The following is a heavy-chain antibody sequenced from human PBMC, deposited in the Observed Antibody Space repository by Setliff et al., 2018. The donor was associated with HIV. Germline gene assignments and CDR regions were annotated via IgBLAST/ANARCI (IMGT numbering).Heavy chain of an antibody. V-gene: IGHV4-59*01. CDR2: IYYSGST. CDR3: AYYDILTGLDY. D-gene: IGHD3-9*01. CDR1: GGSISSYY. J-gene: IGHJ4*02. Sequence: SETLSLTCTVSGGSISSYYWSWIRQPPGKGLEWIGYIYYSGSTNYNPSLKSRVTISVDTSKSQFSLNLSSVTAADTAVYYCAYYDILTGLDYWGRGTLVTVSS.